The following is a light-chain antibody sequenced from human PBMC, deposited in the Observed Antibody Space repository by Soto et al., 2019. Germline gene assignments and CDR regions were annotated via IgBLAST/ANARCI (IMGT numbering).Light chain of an antibody. J-gene: IGLJ1*01. V-gene: IGLV2-23*02. CDR1: GSDVGSYNL. CDR3: CSYAGSPYV. CDR2: EVT. Sequence: QSVVTQPASVSGSPGQSITISCTGTGSDVGSYNLVSWYQQHPGKAPKLMIYEVTKRPSGVSHRFSGSKSGNTASLTISGLQAEDEADYYCCSYAGSPYVFGTGTKVTVL.